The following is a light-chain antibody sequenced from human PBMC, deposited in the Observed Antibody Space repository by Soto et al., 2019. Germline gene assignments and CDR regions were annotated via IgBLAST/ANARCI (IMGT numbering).Light chain of an antibody. CDR3: LQDYGDSWT. CDR2: AAS. CDR1: QSIHTS. Sequence: VLTQSPATLSLSPGERATLSCRASQSIHTSLAWYQQKPGQPPRLLIYAASTRATGIPARFSDSRSGTEFTLTISSLQPEDFASYYCLQDYGDSWTFGQGTKVDI. J-gene: IGKJ1*01. V-gene: IGKV3-11*01.